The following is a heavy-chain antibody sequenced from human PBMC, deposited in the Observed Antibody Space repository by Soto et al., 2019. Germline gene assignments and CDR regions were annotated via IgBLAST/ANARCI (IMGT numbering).Heavy chain of an antibody. Sequence: SETLSLTCTVSGGSISSYYWSWIRQPPGKGLEWIGYIYYSGSTNYNPSLKSRVTISVDTSKNQFSLKLSSVTAADTAVYYCARGAYSSSGYYYYGMDVWGQGTTVTVSS. D-gene: IGHD6-13*01. J-gene: IGHJ6*02. V-gene: IGHV4-59*01. CDR1: GGSISSYY. CDR3: ARGAYSSSGYYYYGMDV. CDR2: IYYSGST.